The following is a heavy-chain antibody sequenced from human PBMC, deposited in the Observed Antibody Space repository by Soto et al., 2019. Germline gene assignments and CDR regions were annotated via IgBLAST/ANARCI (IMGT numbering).Heavy chain of an antibody. CDR1: GYTFTSYG. D-gene: IGHD3-22*01. J-gene: IGHJ5*02. CDR3: ARFGYYYDSSGYFGFDP. V-gene: IGHV1-18*01. CDR2: ISAYNGNT. Sequence: ASVKVSCKASGYTFTSYGISWVRQAPGQGLEWMGWISAYNGNTNYAQKLQGRVTMTTDTSTSTAYMELRSLRSDDTAVYYCARFGYYYDSSGYFGFDPWGQGTLVTVSS.